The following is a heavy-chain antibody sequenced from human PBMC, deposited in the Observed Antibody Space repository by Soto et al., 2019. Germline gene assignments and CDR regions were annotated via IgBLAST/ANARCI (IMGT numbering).Heavy chain of an antibody. D-gene: IGHD2-21*01. V-gene: IGHV1-3*04. CDR2: IHTGSGNT. Sequence: QVQLVQSGAEVKKPGASVRISCKSSGYTFSAYPIHWVRQAPGQGLEWMGRIHTGSGNTQYSQKTQGRVTITRDKSATTAFMELSSLSSEDTAVYYCARPLYGGESPYDFWGQGTLVTVSS. CDR3: ARPLYGGESPYDF. J-gene: IGHJ4*02. CDR1: GYTFSAYP.